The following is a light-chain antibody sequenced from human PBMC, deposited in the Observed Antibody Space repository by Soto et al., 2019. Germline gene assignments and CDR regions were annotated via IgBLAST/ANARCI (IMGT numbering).Light chain of an antibody. CDR1: QSVSTN. Sequence: EVVMTQSPGTLSVSPGERATLSCRASQSVSTNLAWYQQRPGQAPRLLIYGAATRATGIPARFSGSGSGTEFTLTISSLQSEDFAVYYCQQYNNWPLTFGQGTRPEI. CDR2: GAA. V-gene: IGKV3-15*01. CDR3: QQYNNWPLT. J-gene: IGKJ5*01.